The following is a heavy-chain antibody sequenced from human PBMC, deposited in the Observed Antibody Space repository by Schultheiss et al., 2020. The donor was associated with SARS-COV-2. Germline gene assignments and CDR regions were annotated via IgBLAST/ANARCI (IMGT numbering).Heavy chain of an antibody. V-gene: IGHV4-34*01. CDR3: ARFRAPLAGFDP. Sequence: SETLSLTCTVSGGSISSYYWSWIRQPPGKGLEWIGEINHSGSTNYNPSLKSRVTISVDMSKNQFSLRLNSVTAADTAVYYCARFRAPLAGFDPWGQGTTVTVAS. J-gene: IGHJ6*02. D-gene: IGHD6-19*01. CDR2: INHSGST. CDR1: GGSISSYY.